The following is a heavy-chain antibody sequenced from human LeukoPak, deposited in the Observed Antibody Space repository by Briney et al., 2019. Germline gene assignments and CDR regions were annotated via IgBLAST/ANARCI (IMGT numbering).Heavy chain of an antibody. CDR1: GFTVNNAW. CDR2: IRNRGNSYIT. V-gene: IGHV3-72*01. D-gene: IGHD2-21*01. Sequence: PGGSLRLSCAPSGFTVNNAWMSWVRQAPGKGLEWVGRIRNRGNSYITEYAASVEGRFTISRDDSKNSLFLQMNSLKTGDTAVYYCVRVTGGESDYSYYYGLDVWGQGTTVTVSS. CDR3: VRVTGGESDYSYYYGLDV. J-gene: IGHJ6*02.